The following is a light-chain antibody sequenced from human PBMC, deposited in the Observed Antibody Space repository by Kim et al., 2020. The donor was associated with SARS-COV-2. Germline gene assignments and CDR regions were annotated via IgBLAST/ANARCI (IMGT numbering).Light chain of an antibody. CDR2: GAS. V-gene: IGKV1-9*01. J-gene: IGKJ5*01. CDR3: QQSNSFPRT. Sequence: DIQLTQSPSFLSASVGDRVTNTCRASQGISNALAWYQQRPGKAPTLLIYGASTLRSGVPSRFSGSGSGAEFSLTISSLQAEDFATYFCQQSNSFPRTFGQGTRLEIK. CDR1: QGISNA.